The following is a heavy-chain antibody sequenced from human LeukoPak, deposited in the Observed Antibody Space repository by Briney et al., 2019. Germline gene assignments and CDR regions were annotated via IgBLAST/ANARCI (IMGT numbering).Heavy chain of an antibody. D-gene: IGHD6-13*01. CDR1: GFTFSSYG. CDR2: IWYDGSNK. J-gene: IGHJ3*02. V-gene: IGHV3-33*06. CDR3: AKDFRTSGYDAFDI. Sequence: PGGSLRLSCAASGFTFSSYGMHWVRQAPGKGLEWVAVIWYDGSNKYYADSVKGRFTISRDNSKNTLYLQMNSLRAEDTAVYYCAKDFRTSGYDAFDIWGQGTMVTVSS.